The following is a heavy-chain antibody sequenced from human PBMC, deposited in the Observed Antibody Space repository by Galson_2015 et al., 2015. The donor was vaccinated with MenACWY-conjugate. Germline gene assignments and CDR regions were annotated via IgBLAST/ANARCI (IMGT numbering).Heavy chain of an antibody. CDR3: GRDPGWGAIDY. V-gene: IGHV3-7*03. Sequence: SLRLSCAVSGLRFNNSWISWVRQAPGKGLEWVANINNIGNEKYYVDSVRGRFTISRDNAQELVFLQMTSLRVEDTAVYYCGRDPGWGAIDYWGQGTLVTVSS. J-gene: IGHJ4*02. D-gene: IGHD7-27*01. CDR1: GLRFNNSW. CDR2: INNIGNEK.